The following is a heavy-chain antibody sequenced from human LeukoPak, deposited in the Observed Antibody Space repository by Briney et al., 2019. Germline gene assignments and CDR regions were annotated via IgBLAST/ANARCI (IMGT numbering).Heavy chain of an antibody. CDR1: GFTFSSYS. CDR3: ARYQPYYYYYMDV. CDR2: ISSSSSTI. Sequence: GGSLRLSCAASGFTFSSYSMNWVRQAPGKGLEWVSYISSSSSTIYYADSVKGRFTISRDNAKNSLYLQMNSLRAEDTAVYYCARYQPYYYYYMDVWGKGTTVTVSS. V-gene: IGHV3-48*04. J-gene: IGHJ6*03. D-gene: IGHD2-2*01.